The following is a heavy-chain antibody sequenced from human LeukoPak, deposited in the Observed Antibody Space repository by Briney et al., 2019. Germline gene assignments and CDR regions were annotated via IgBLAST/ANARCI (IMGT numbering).Heavy chain of an antibody. D-gene: IGHD3-3*01. Sequence: GGSLRLSCAASGFTFDDYAMHWVRQAPGKGLEWVSGISWNSVGIGYADSVKGRFTISRDNAKNSLYLQMNSLRAEDTALYYCARSCRSGYYSGFDYWGQGTLVTVSS. V-gene: IGHV3-9*01. CDR2: ISWNSVGI. J-gene: IGHJ4*02. CDR3: ARSCRSGYYSGFDY. CDR1: GFTFDDYA.